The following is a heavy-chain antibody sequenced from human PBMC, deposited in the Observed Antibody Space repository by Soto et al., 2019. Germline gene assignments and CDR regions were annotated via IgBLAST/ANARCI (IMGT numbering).Heavy chain of an antibody. J-gene: IGHJ4*02. V-gene: IGHV3-30-3*01. CDR1: GFTFSGYA. CDR3: ASYHCSSTSCFL. D-gene: IGHD2-2*01. Sequence: GGSLRLSCAASGFTFSGYAIHWVRQAPGKGLEWVAIISYNGSNNYYADSVKGRFTISRDNAKNTLYLQMNSLRAEDTAVYYCASYHCSSTSCFLWGQGTLVTVSS. CDR2: ISYNGSNN.